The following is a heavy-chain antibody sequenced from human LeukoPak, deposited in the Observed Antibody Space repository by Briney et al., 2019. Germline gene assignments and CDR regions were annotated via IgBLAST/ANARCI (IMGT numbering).Heavy chain of an antibody. J-gene: IGHJ4*02. Sequence: SQTLSLTCAISGDSVSSKSAAWNWIRHSPSRGLEWLGRTHYRSKWYNDYAVSVKSRLTINPDTSKNQFSLQLNSVTPEDTAVYYCARDPPGPDTNFDYWGQGTLVTVSS. CDR1: GDSVSSKSAA. CDR2: THYRSKWYN. CDR3: ARDPPGPDTNFDY. D-gene: IGHD2-8*02. V-gene: IGHV6-1*01.